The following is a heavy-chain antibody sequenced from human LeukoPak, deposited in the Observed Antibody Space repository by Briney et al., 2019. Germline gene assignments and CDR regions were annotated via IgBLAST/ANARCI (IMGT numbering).Heavy chain of an antibody. CDR1: GGPISSGGYY. CDR3: ARHTVSGWYVPSGY. CDR2: IYYSGST. D-gene: IGHD6-19*01. V-gene: IGHV4-31*03. J-gene: IGHJ4*02. Sequence: SETLSLTCTVSGGPISSGGYYWSWIRQHPGKGLEWIGYIYYSGSTYYNPSPKSRVTISVDTSKNQFSLKLSSVTAADTAVYYCARHTVSGWYVPSGYWGQGTLVTVSS.